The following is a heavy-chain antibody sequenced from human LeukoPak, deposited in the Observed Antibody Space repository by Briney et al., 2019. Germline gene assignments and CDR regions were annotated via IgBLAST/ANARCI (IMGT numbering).Heavy chain of an antibody. CDR3: GKAVVRDYYYGMDV. CDR1: GFTFSSYA. CDR2: ISGSGGST. V-gene: IGHV3-23*01. J-gene: IGHJ6*04. Sequence: PGGSLRPSCAASGFTFSSYAMSWVRQAPGKGLEWVSAISGSGGSTYYADPVKGRFTLSRDNSKNTLYLQMNSLIAEETAVYYCGKAVVRDYYYGMDVWGKGTTVTVSS. D-gene: IGHD3-10*01.